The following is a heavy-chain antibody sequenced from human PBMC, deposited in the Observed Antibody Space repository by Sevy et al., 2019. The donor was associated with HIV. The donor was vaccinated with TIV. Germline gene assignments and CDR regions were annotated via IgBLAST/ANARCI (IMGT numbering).Heavy chain of an antibody. V-gene: IGHV3-9*01. CDR3: AKDMGGSGSYPGGAFDI. Sequence: GGSLRLSCAASGFTFDDYAMHWVRQAPGKGLEWVSGISWNSGSIGYADSVKGRFIISRDNAKNSLYLQMNSLRAEDTALYYCAKDMGGSGSYPGGAFDIWGQGTMVTVSS. CDR2: ISWNSGSI. CDR1: GFTFDDYA. D-gene: IGHD3-10*01. J-gene: IGHJ3*02.